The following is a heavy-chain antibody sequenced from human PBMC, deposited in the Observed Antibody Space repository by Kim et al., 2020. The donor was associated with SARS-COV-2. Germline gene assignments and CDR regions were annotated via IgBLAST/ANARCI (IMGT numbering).Heavy chain of an antibody. J-gene: IGHJ4*02. D-gene: IGHD1-26*01. CDR3: AKDLTVWEPSDY. V-gene: IGHV3-23*01. CDR2: ISGSGGST. Sequence: RGSLRLSCAASGLTFSSYAMSWVRQAPGKGLEWASAISGSGGSTYYADSVKGRFTISRDNSKNTLYLQMNSLRAEDTAVYYCAKDLTVWEPSDYWGQGTLVTVSS. CDR1: GLTFSSYA.